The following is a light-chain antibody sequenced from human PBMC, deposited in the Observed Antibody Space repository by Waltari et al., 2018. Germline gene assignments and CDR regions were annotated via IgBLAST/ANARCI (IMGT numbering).Light chain of an antibody. CDR1: NSDVGGYNY. V-gene: IGLV2-11*01. CDR2: DVS. CDR3: CSYAGSYTYV. J-gene: IGLJ1*01. Sequence: QSALTQPRPVSGSPGQSVTISCTGTNSDVGGYNYVSWYQHHPGKAPKLMIYDVSKRPSGVPGRLSGSKSGNTSSLTSSGLPAEDEADYYCCSYAGSYTYVFGTGTKVTVL.